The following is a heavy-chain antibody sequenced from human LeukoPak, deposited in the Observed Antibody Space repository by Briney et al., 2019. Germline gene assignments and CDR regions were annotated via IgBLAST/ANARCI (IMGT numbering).Heavy chain of an antibody. CDR1: GFTFSSYA. J-gene: IGHJ4*02. Sequence: GGSLRLSWAASGFTFSSYAMHWVRQAPGKGLEWVAVISYDGSNKYYADSVKGRFTISRDNSKNTLYLQMNSLRAEDTAVYYCARDRDYYDSSGLDYWGQGTLVTVSS. D-gene: IGHD3-22*01. CDR3: ARDRDYYDSSGLDY. V-gene: IGHV3-30-3*01. CDR2: ISYDGSNK.